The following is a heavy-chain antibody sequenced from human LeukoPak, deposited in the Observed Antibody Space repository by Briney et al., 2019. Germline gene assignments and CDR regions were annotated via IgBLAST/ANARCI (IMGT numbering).Heavy chain of an antibody. J-gene: IGHJ4*02. V-gene: IGHV3-30*02. D-gene: IGHD3-22*01. CDR2: IRYDGSNK. CDR3: AKDSAYYYDSSGYYYD. Sequence: GGSLRLSCAASGFSFSSYGMYWVRQAPGKGLEWVAFIRYDGSNKYYADSVKGRFTISRDNSKNTLYLQMNSLRAEDTAVYYCAKDSAYYYDSSGYYYDWGQGTLVTVSS. CDR1: GFSFSSYG.